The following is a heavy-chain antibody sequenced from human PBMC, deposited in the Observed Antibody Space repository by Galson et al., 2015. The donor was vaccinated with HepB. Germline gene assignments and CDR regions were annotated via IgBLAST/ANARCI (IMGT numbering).Heavy chain of an antibody. V-gene: IGHV4-39*07. CDR1: GVSISSSLYY. CDR2: ISYTGNT. CDR3: ARAAGDSSTYANDY. D-gene: IGHD5-18*01. J-gene: IGHJ4*02. Sequence: SETLSLTCAVSGVSISSSLYYWGWIRQSPEKGLEWIGSISYTGNTYYKSSLKSRVTISADLSKNQFSLKVNSVTAADTAVYYCARAAGDSSTYANDYWGQGALVTVSP.